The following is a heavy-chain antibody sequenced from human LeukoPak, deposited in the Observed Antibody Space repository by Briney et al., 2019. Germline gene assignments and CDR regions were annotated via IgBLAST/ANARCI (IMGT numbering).Heavy chain of an antibody. D-gene: IGHD5-18*01. J-gene: IGHJ5*02. Sequence: PSETLSLTCTVSGGSISSYYWSWIRQPAGKGLEWIGYIYYSGSTYYNPSLKSRVTISVDTSKNQFSLKLSSVTAADTAVYYCARGGYSYGYVSWGQGTLATVSS. CDR3: ARGGYSYGYVS. CDR2: IYYSGST. V-gene: IGHV4-59*06. CDR1: GGSISSYY.